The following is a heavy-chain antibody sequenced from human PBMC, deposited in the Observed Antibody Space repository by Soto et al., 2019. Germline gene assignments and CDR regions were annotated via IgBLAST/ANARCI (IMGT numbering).Heavy chain of an antibody. CDR3: ARGGRYDFWSGYRSYYYYGMDV. Sequence: QVQLVQSGAEVKKPGASVKVSCKASGYTFTSYGISWVRQAPGQGLEWMGWISAYNGNTNYAQKLQGRVTMTTDTSTSTAYMELRSLRSDDTAVYYCARGGRYDFWSGYRSYYYYGMDVWGQGTTVTVSS. D-gene: IGHD3-3*01. J-gene: IGHJ6*02. CDR1: GYTFTSYG. CDR2: ISAYNGNT. V-gene: IGHV1-18*01.